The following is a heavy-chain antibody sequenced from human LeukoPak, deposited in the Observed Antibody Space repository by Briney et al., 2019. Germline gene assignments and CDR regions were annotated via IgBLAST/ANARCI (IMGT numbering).Heavy chain of an antibody. D-gene: IGHD2-2*01. V-gene: IGHV3-64D*09. Sequence: GGSLRLSCSASGFTFSYYAMHWVRQAPGKGLEYVSAITSDGGTTYYADSMKGRFTISRDNSKNTLYLQMSSLRAEDTAVYHCVKTFGYCSSTSCYVFDYWGQGTLVTVSS. CDR2: ITSDGGTT. CDR1: GFTFSYYA. CDR3: VKTFGYCSSTSCYVFDY. J-gene: IGHJ4*02.